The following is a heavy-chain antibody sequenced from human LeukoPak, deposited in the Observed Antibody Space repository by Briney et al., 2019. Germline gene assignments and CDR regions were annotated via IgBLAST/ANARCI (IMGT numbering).Heavy chain of an antibody. D-gene: IGHD2-15*01. Sequence: ASVKVSCKASGYTFTSYYMHWVRQAPGQGLEWMGITNPSGGSTSYAQKFQGRVTTTRDMSTSTVYMELSSLRSEDTAVYYCARDRGPSGGSSSLDYWGQGTLVTVSS. CDR1: GYTFTSYY. V-gene: IGHV1-46*01. CDR2: TNPSGGST. CDR3: ARDRGPSGGSSSLDY. J-gene: IGHJ4*02.